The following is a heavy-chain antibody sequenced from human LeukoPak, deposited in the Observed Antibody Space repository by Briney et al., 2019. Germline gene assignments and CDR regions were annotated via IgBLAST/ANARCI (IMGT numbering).Heavy chain of an antibody. CDR3: ARVHDSSFDY. Sequence: PGGSLRLSCAASGFIFSTYWMTWVRQAPGKGLEWVATIKYDGNEKYYVDSVRGRFTISRDNAKNSLYLQMNSLRAEDTAVYYCARVHDSSFDYWGRGTLVTVSS. V-gene: IGHV3-7*01. CDR1: GFIFSTYW. CDR2: IKYDGNEK. D-gene: IGHD3-22*01. J-gene: IGHJ4*02.